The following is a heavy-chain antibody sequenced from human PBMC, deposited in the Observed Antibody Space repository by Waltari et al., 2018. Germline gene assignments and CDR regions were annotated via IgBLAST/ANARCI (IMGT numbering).Heavy chain of an antibody. CDR2: INWSGAIT. CDR1: GFTFNDYG. V-gene: IGHV3-20*04. D-gene: IGHD6-19*01. CDR3: VREVFGSGWRESYFFDY. J-gene: IGHJ4*02. Sequence: EVQLVESGGGMVRPGGSLRLSCAASGFTFNDYGMSWVRQVPGKGLEWVSGINWSGAITSYADSVRGRFTVSRDNAMNSLYLEMSSLRAEDTALYYCVREVFGSGWRESYFFDYWGQGTLVTVSS.